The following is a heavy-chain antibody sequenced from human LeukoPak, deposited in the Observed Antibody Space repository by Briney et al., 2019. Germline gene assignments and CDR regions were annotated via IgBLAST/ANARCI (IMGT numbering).Heavy chain of an antibody. CDR2: IYYSGST. J-gene: IGHJ5*02. V-gene: IGHV4-59*08. CDR1: GGSISSYY. CDR3: ARLRTESSGFDP. D-gene: IGHD6-19*01. Sequence: SETLSLTCTVSGGSISSYYWSWIRQPPGKGLECIGYIYYSGSTNYNPSLKSRVTISVDTSKNQFSLKLSSVTAADTAVYYCARLRTESSGFDPWGQGTPVTVSS.